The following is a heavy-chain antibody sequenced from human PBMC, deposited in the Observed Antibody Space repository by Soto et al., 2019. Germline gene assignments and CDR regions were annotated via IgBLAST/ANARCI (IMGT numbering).Heavy chain of an antibody. CDR3: LSVSGFHRDAIRF. CDR2: VYSTGST. D-gene: IGHD2-2*01. V-gene: IGHV4-39*01. J-gene: IGHJ1*01. CDR1: GDSITTNGYY. Sequence: SQTLSLPCSGSGDSITTNGYYWVWIRQPPGKGLQWIGNVYSTGSTFSHPSLTSRVFISVDTSKNKFSLRLTSVTAADTAVYYGLSVSGFHRDAIRFWCQG.